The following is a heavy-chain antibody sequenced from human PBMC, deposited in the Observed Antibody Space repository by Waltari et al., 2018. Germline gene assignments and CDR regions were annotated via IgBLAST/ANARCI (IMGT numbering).Heavy chain of an antibody. CDR1: GGSFSGYY. CDR2: INHSGST. CDR3: ARAILPRGYDFDY. J-gene: IGHJ4*02. D-gene: IGHD5-12*01. Sequence: QVQLQQWGAGLLKPSETLSLTCAVNGGSFSGYYLSWIRQPPGKGLEWIGEINHSGSTNYNPSLKSRVTISVDTSKNQFSLKLSSVTAADTAVYYCARAILPRGYDFDYWGQGTLVTVSS. V-gene: IGHV4-34*01.